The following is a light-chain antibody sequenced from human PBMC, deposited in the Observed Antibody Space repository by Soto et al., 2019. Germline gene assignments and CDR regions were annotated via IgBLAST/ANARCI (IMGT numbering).Light chain of an antibody. CDR3: QQSYSTLGT. J-gene: IGKJ1*01. CDR1: QSINSY. CDR2: AAS. Sequence: DIQMTQSPSSLSASVGDRVTIACRASQSINSYLNWYQQKPGKAPRLLISAASSLQSGVPSRFSGSGSGTDFTLTISSLQPEDFATYFCQQSYSTLGTFGQGTKVDIK. V-gene: IGKV1-39*01.